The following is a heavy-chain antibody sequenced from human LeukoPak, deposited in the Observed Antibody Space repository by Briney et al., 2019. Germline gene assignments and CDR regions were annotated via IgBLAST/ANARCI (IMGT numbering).Heavy chain of an antibody. Sequence: GGSLRLSCAASGFTFSSYSMNWVRQAPGEGLEWLSYISTSSSTIYYADSVKGRFTISRDNAKNSLYLQINSLRAEDTAVYYCARDLETYDGDRSPDYWGQGTLVTVSS. CDR1: GFTFSSYS. D-gene: IGHD4-23*01. CDR3: ARDLETYDGDRSPDY. J-gene: IGHJ4*02. V-gene: IGHV3-48*04. CDR2: ISTSSSTI.